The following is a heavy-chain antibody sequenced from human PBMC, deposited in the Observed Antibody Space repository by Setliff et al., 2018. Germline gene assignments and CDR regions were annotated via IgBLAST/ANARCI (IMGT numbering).Heavy chain of an antibody. D-gene: IGHD2-15*01. Sequence: SVKVSCKTSGYTFTSYGISWVRQAPGQGLGWMGWISAYNGNTNYAQKLQGRVTMTTDTSTSTAYMELRSLRSDDTAVYYCARDLVGYCSGGSCYDWDYWGQGTLVTVSS. V-gene: IGHV1-18*01. J-gene: IGHJ4*02. CDR3: ARDLVGYCSGGSCYDWDY. CDR2: ISAYNGNT. CDR1: GYTFTSYG.